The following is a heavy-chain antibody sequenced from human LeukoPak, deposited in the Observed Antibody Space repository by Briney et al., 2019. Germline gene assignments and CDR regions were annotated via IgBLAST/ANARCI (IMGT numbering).Heavy chain of an antibody. CDR2: IYHSGST. V-gene: IGHV4-38-2*01. CDR3: AREVRDIVVVPAAMGGYYGMDV. Sequence: SETLSLTCAVSGYSISSGYYWGWIRQPPGKGLEWIGSIYHSGSTYYNPSLKSRVTISVDTSKSQFSLKLSSVTAADTAVYYCAREVRDIVVVPAAMGGYYGMDVWGKGTTVTVSS. CDR1: GYSISSGYY. D-gene: IGHD2-2*01. J-gene: IGHJ6*04.